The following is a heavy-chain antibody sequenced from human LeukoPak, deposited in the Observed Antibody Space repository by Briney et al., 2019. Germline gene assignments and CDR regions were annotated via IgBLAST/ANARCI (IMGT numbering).Heavy chain of an antibody. V-gene: IGHV3-74*01. CDR2: VDGDGTGT. J-gene: IGHJ6*02. Sequence: GGSLRLSCAASGFIFNNYWMHWVRQVPGKGLEWLSRVDGDGTGTSYADSVKGRFTISRDNAKKSLYMQMNSLRAEDTAVYYCASFLAVASFYYGMDVWGQGTTVTVSS. CDR1: GFIFNNYW. D-gene: IGHD6-19*01. CDR3: ASFLAVASFYYGMDV.